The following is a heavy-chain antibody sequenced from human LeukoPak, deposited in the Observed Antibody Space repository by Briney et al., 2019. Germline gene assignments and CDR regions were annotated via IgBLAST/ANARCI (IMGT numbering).Heavy chain of an antibody. CDR3: ARVAARYVGMDV. CDR2: IYYSGST. D-gene: IGHD6-6*01. CDR1: GGSISSYY. J-gene: IGHJ6*02. Sequence: SETLSLTCSVSGGSISSYYWSWIRQPPGKGLEWIGYIYYSGSTNYNPSLKSRVTISVDTSKKQVSLNLSSVTAADTAVYYCARVAARYVGMDVWGQGTTVTVSS. V-gene: IGHV4-59*01.